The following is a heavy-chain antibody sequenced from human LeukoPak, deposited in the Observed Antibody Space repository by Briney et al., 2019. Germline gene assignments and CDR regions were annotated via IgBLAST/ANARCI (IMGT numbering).Heavy chain of an antibody. CDR2: IYYSGST. J-gene: IGHJ6*04. CDR1: GGSISSGDYY. V-gene: IGHV4-30-4*08. D-gene: IGHD2-2*01. Sequence: SETLSLTCTVSGGSISSGDYYWGWVRQPPGRGREWIGYIYYSGSTYYNPSLKSRVTISVDTPKNQFSLKLSSVTAADTAVYYCAREGYCSSTSCLDVWGKGTTVTVSS. CDR3: AREGYCSSTSCLDV.